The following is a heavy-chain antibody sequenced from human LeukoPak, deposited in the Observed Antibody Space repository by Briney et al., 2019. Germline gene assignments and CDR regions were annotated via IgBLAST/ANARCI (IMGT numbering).Heavy chain of an antibody. J-gene: IGHJ3*02. Sequence: PSETLSLTCTVSGGSISSYYWSWIRQPAGKGLEWIGRIYTSGSTNYNPSLKSRDTMSVDTSKNQFSLKLSSLTAADTAVYYCARVLLWFGELFDAFDIWGQGTMVTVSS. CDR2: IYTSGST. CDR1: GGSISSYY. D-gene: IGHD3-10*01. CDR3: ARVLLWFGELFDAFDI. V-gene: IGHV4-4*07.